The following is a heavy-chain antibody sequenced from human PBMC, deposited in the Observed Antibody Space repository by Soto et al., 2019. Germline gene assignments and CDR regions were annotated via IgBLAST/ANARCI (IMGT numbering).Heavy chain of an antibody. CDR2: ISSSSSYI. J-gene: IGHJ4*02. Sequence: PGGSLRLSCAASGFTFSSYSMNWVRQAPGKGLEWVSSISSSSSYIYYADSVKGRFTISRDNAKNSLYLQMNSLRAEDTAVYYCARDTSHGVTIGGLDSWGQGTLVTVSS. D-gene: IGHD3-16*01. CDR3: ARDTSHGVTIGGLDS. V-gene: IGHV3-21*01. CDR1: GFTFSSYS.